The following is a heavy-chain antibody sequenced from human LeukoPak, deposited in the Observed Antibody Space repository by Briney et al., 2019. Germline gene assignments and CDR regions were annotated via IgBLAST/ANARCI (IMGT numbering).Heavy chain of an antibody. J-gene: IGHJ4*02. V-gene: IGHV3-74*01. CDR2: INSDGSST. CDR3: ASPSGAYYDSSASGY. CDR1: GFAFSNNW. Sequence: PGGSLRLSCAASGFAFSNNWMHWVRQAPGKGLLWVSRINSDGSSTSYADSVKARFTISRDNAKNTLYLQMNSLRAEDTAVYYCASPSGAYYDSSASGYWGQGTLVTVSS. D-gene: IGHD3-22*01.